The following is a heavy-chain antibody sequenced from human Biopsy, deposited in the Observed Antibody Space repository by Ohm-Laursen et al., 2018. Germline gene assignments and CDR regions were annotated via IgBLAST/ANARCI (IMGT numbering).Heavy chain of an antibody. CDR3: ARGGGYNWNNGWFDP. D-gene: IGHD1/OR15-1a*01. Sequence: SSVKVSCKASGGTFSSSAITWVRQAPGQGLEWMGGIIGIFRTAHYAQKFQGRVTITADEFMSTAYMELSSLRSEDTAVYYCARGGGYNWNNGWFDPWGQGTLVAVSS. J-gene: IGHJ5*02. CDR2: IIGIFRTA. V-gene: IGHV1-69*01. CDR1: GGTFSSSA.